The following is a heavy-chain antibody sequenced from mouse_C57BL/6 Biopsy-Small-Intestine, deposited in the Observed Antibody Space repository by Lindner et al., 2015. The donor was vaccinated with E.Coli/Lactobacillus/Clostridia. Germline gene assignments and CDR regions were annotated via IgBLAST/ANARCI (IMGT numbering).Heavy chain of an antibody. CDR2: IYPGDGNT. Sequence: VQLQESGAELVKPGASVKISCKASGYAFSIYWMNWVKQRPGKGLEWIGQIYPGDGNTDYNGNFKGKATLTADKSSSTAYMQFSSLTSEDSAVYFCVRGERGDFDYWGQGTTLTVSS. CDR3: VRGERGDFDY. V-gene: IGHV1-80*01. J-gene: IGHJ2*01. CDR1: GYAFSIYW.